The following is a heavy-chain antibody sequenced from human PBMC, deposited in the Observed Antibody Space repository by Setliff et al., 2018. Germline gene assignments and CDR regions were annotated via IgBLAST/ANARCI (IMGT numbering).Heavy chain of an antibody. Sequence: GGSLRLSCAASGFTFSYAWMNWVRQAPGKGLEWVGRSKSKTAGGAIDYAAPVKGRFTISRDDSKNTLYLQMSSLKTEDTAMYYCTTDRAACSGSSCYNGFDVWGQGTMVTVSS. CDR2: SKSKTAGGAI. D-gene: IGHD2-2*02. J-gene: IGHJ3*01. CDR3: TTDRAACSGSSCYNGFDV. CDR1: GFTFSYAW. V-gene: IGHV3-15*07.